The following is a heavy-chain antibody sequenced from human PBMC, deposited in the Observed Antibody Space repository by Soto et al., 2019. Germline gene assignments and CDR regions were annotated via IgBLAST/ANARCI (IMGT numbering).Heavy chain of an antibody. CDR1: GGTFSSYA. CDR2: IIPIFGTA. D-gene: IGHD6-6*01. J-gene: IGHJ6*02. Sequence: QVQLVQSGAEVKKPGSSVKVSCKASGGTFSSYAISWVRQAPGQGLEWMGGIIPIFGTANYAQKFQGRVTITADESTSTAYMELRSLRSEDTAVYYCARGLPKTIAARHRVYYYYYGMDVWGQGPTVTVSS. V-gene: IGHV1-69*01. CDR3: ARGLPKTIAARHRVYYYYYGMDV.